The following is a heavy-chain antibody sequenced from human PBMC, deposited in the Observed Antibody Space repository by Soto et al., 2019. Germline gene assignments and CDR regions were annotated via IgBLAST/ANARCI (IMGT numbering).Heavy chain of an antibody. Sequence: GSLRLSCAASGFTFSSYAMHWVRQAPGKGLEWVAVISYDGSNKYYADSVKGRFTISRDNSKNTLYLQMNSLRAEDTAVYYCARDPDYCSGGSCYSPPGHFDYWGQGTLVTVSS. D-gene: IGHD2-15*01. V-gene: IGHV3-30-3*01. CDR2: ISYDGSNK. CDR3: ARDPDYCSGGSCYSPPGHFDY. CDR1: GFTFSSYA. J-gene: IGHJ4*02.